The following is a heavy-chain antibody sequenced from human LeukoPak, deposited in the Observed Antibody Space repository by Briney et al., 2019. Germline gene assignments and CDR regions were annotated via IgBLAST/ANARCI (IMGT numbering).Heavy chain of an antibody. CDR3: AKDGLNDYYGRDGLNWFDP. CDR2: ISGSGGST. J-gene: IGHJ5*02. Sequence: RPGGSLRLSCAASGFTFSSYAMSWVRQAPGKGLEWVSAISGSGGSTYYADSVKGRFTISRDNSKNTLYLQMNSLRAEDTAVYYCAKDGLNDYYGRDGLNWFDPWGQGTPVTVSS. CDR1: GFTFSSYA. D-gene: IGHD3-10*02. V-gene: IGHV3-23*01.